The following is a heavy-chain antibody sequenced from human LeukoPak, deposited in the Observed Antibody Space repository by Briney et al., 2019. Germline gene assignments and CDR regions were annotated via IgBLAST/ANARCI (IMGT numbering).Heavy chain of an antibody. CDR3: ARAPSGWYPDY. J-gene: IGHJ4*02. CDR1: GFTFSSYE. V-gene: IGHV3-48*03. Sequence: GGSLRLSCAASGFTFSSYEMNWVRQAPGKGLEWVSYISSSGSTIYYADSVKGRFTISRDNAKNSLYLQMNSLRAEDTAAYYCARAPSGWYPDYWGQGTLVTVSS. D-gene: IGHD6-19*01. CDR2: ISSSGSTI.